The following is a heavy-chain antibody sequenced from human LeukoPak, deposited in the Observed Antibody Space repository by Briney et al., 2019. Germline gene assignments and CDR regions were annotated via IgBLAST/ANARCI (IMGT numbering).Heavy chain of an antibody. Sequence: ASVKVSCKASGHTFTGYYMHWVRQAPGQGLEWMGWINPNSGGTNYAQKFQGRVTMTRDTSIRTAYMELSRLRSDDTAVYYCAREVYSYGHLGYWGQGTLVTVSS. D-gene: IGHD5-18*01. J-gene: IGHJ4*02. V-gene: IGHV1-2*02. CDR2: INPNSGGT. CDR1: GHTFTGYY. CDR3: AREVYSYGHLGY.